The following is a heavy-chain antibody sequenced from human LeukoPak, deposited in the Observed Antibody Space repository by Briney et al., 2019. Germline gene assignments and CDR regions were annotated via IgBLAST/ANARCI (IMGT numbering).Heavy chain of an antibody. Sequence: SVKVSCKASGGTFSSYAISWVRQAPGQGLEWMRRIIPILGIANYAQKFQGRVTITADKSTSTAYMELSSLRSEDTAVYYCAREDYYDSSGYYPTVYWGQGTLVTVSS. CDR3: AREDYYDSSGYYPTVY. D-gene: IGHD3-22*01. CDR2: IIPILGIA. CDR1: GGTFSSYA. V-gene: IGHV1-69*04. J-gene: IGHJ4*02.